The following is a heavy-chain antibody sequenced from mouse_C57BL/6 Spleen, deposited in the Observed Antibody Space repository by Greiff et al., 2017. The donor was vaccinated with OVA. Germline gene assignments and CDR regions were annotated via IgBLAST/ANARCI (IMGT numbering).Heavy chain of an antibody. D-gene: IGHD1-1*01. J-gene: IGHJ2*01. CDR2: ISSGSSTI. Sequence: DVMLVESGGGLVKPGGSLKLSCAASGFTFSDYGMHWVRQAPEKGLEWVADISSGSSTIYYADTVKGRFTISRYNAKTTRFLQMTSLRSEDTAMYYCARRYYGRGYFDYWGQGTTLTVSS. CDR3: ARRYYGRGYFDY. CDR1: GFTFSDYG. V-gene: IGHV5-17*01.